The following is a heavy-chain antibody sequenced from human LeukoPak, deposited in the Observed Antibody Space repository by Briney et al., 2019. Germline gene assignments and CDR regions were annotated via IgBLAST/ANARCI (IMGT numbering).Heavy chain of an antibody. Sequence: GASVKVSCKASGGTFSSYAISWVRQAPGQGLEWMGGIIPIFGTANYAQKFQGRVTITTDESTSTAYMELSSLRSEDTAVYYCARGIIGGVVIAAYFDYWGQGTLVTVSS. J-gene: IGHJ4*02. CDR2: IIPIFGTA. D-gene: IGHD2-21*01. CDR3: ARGIIGGVVIAAYFDY. V-gene: IGHV1-69*05. CDR1: GGTFSSYA.